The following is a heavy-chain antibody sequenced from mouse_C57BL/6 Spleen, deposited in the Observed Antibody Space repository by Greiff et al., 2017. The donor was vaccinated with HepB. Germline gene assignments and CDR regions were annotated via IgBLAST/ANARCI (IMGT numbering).Heavy chain of an antibody. V-gene: IGHV1-69*01. D-gene: IGHD1-1*01. CDR1: GYTFTSYW. J-gene: IGHJ3*01. CDR3: ASYYGSSYPFAY. CDR2: IDPYDSYT. Sequence: QVQLQQPGAELVMPGASVKLSCKASGYTFTSYWMHWVKQRPGQGLEWIGEIDPYDSYTNYNQKFKGKSTLTVDKSSSTAYMQLSSLTSEDSAVYYCASYYGSSYPFAYWGQGTLVTVSA.